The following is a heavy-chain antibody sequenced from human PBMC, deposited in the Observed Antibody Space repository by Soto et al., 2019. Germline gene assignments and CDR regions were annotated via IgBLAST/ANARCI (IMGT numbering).Heavy chain of an antibody. CDR1: GGSISRYY. J-gene: IGHJ6*02. Sequence: PSETLSLTSTVSGGSISRYYCTWIRQPPGQGLGWMGNSYYNGSTNSYPTLTPRGTISLATSTTQIRMTLTLVSAADTAVYYCEKGPRGDGYNPGYCDGLDDWGQRTTVTVSS. D-gene: IGHD5-12*01. CDR2: SYYNGST. V-gene: IGHV4-59*01. CDR3: EKGPRGDGYNPGYCDGLDD.